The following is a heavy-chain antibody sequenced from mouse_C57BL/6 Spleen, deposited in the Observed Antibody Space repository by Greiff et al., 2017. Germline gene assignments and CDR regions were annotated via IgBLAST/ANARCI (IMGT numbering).Heavy chain of an antibody. V-gene: IGHV1-81*01. CDR2: IYPRSGNT. CDR1: GYTFTSYG. Sequence: QVHVKQSGAELARPGASVKLSCKASGYTFTSYGISWVKQRTGQGLEWIGEIYPRSGNTYYNEKFKGKATLTADKSSSTAYMELRSLTSEDSAVYFCARRDDYDGFAYWGQGTLVTVSA. D-gene: IGHD2-4*01. CDR3: ARRDDYDGFAY. J-gene: IGHJ3*01.